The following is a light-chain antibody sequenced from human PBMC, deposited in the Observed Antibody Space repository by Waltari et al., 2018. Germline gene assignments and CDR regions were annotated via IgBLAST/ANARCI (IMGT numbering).Light chain of an antibody. Sequence: QSVLTQPPSASGTPGQRVSISCSGTSSNIENNFVFWYQQFPGTAPKLPIYRNTHRPSGAPDRFSGSKSGTSASLAISGLRSEDEADYYCAAWDDSLRNWVFGGGTKLTVL. J-gene: IGLJ3*02. V-gene: IGLV1-47*01. CDR1: SSNIENNF. CDR3: AAWDDSLRNWV. CDR2: RNT.